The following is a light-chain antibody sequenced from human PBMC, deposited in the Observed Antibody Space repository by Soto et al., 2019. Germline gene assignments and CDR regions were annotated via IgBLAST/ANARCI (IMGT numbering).Light chain of an antibody. CDR1: QSVSSNN. CDR3: QQYGRSPFT. J-gene: IGKJ3*01. Sequence: EIVLTQSPGTLSLSPGERATLSCRASQSVSSNNLAWYQQRPGQAPRVVIYGASTRATGIPERFSGCGSGTDFTLTISRLEPEDFVVYYCQQYGRSPFTFGSGTKVDIK. V-gene: IGKV3-20*01. CDR2: GAS.